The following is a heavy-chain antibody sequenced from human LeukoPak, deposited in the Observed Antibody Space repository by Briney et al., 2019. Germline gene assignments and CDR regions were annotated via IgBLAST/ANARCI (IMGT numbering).Heavy chain of an antibody. CDR2: IYYSGST. CDR3: GAGGNPVRTFDY. CDR1: GGSISSGDYY. J-gene: IGHJ4*02. Sequence: SETLSLTCTVSGGSISSGDYYWSWIRQPPGKGLEWIGYIYYSGSTYYNPSLKSRVTISVDTSKNQFSLKLSSVTAADTAVYYCGAGGNPVRTFDYWGQGTLVTVSS. V-gene: IGHV4-30-4*01. D-gene: IGHD4-23*01.